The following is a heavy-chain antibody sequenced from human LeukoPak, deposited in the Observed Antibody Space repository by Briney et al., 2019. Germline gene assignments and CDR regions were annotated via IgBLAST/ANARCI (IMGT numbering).Heavy chain of an antibody. Sequence: SETLSLTCTVSGGSVSSGSYYWSWIRQPPGKGLEWIGYIYYSGSTYYNPSLKSRVTISVDTSKNQFSLKLSSVTAADTAVYCCASNQVVVPGENWFDPWGQGTLVTVSS. J-gene: IGHJ5*02. CDR1: GGSVSSGSYY. CDR3: ASNQVVVPGENWFDP. CDR2: IYYSGST. D-gene: IGHD2-2*01. V-gene: IGHV4-30-4*08.